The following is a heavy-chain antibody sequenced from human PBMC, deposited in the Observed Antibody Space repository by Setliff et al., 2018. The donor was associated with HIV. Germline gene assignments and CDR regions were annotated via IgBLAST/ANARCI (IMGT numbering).Heavy chain of an antibody. V-gene: IGHV1-69*05. Sequence: SVKVSCKASGGTFSNYGMSWVRQAPGQGLEWMGGIIPISGTANYAQKFQGRVTITTDESTSTAYMELSGLRSEDTAVYYCARDFGGYCSSVSYPGLFDPWGQGTLVTVSS. J-gene: IGHJ5*02. CDR3: ARDFGGYCSSVSYPGLFDP. D-gene: IGHD2-2*01. CDR1: GGTFSNYG. CDR2: IIPISGTA.